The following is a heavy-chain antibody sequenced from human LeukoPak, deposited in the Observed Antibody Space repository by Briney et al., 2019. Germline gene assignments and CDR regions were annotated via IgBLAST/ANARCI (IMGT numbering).Heavy chain of an antibody. Sequence: PGGSLRLSCAASGFTFSTYTMNWVRQAPGKGLEWVSSISSGNSFIYYADSVKGRFIVSRDNAKNSVYLQMNSLRAEDTAVYYWATMSTVIRPFDYWGQGTLVTVSS. CDR2: ISSGNSFI. CDR3: ATMSTVIRPFDY. J-gene: IGHJ4*02. D-gene: IGHD4-11*01. V-gene: IGHV3-21*01. CDR1: GFTFSTYT.